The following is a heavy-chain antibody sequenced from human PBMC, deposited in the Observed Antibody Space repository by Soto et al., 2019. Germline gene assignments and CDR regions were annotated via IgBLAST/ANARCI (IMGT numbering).Heavy chain of an antibody. CDR1: GYPFTSHA. V-gene: IGHV1-3*01. Sequence: QVQLVQSGAEVKKAGASVKISCQASGYPFTSHAIYWVRQAPGQRPEWMGWINPANGNTKYSPKFQGRVTITSDTSATTAYMELRALTAEATCLYSCAREGKPLFREFVGWFDPCGQLTLFTVSS. CDR2: INPANGNT. D-gene: IGHD3-10*01. CDR3: AREGKPLFREFVGWFDP. J-gene: IGHJ5*02.